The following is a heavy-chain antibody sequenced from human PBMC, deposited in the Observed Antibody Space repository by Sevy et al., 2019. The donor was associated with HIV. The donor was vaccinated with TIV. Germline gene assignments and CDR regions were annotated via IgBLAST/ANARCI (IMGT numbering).Heavy chain of an antibody. CDR1: GYSLTQLS. D-gene: IGHD3-22*01. J-gene: IGHJ4*02. CDR2: FEPEDGET. Sequence: ASVKVSCKVSGYSLTQLSMHWVRQAPGKGLEWMGSFEPEDGETFYAQMVQGRVTLTEDTSTDTAYMELTSLRSEDTAIYYCATTKDYYDSSGSPFDYWGQGTLVTVSS. CDR3: ATTKDYYDSSGSPFDY. V-gene: IGHV1-24*01.